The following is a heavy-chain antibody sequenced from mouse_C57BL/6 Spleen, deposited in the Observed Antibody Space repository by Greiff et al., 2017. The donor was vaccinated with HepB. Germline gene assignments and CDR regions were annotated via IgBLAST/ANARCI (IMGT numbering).Heavy chain of an antibody. CDR2: IRNKANGYPT. J-gene: IGHJ4*01. CDR3: ARWGMDY. V-gene: IGHV7-3*01. Sequence: EVKLMESGGGLVQPGGSLSLSCAASGFTFTDYYMSWVRQPPGKALEWLGFIRNKANGYPTEYSASVKGRFTISRDNSQSILYLQMNALRAEDSATYYCARWGMDYWGQGTSVTVSS. CDR1: GFTFTDYY.